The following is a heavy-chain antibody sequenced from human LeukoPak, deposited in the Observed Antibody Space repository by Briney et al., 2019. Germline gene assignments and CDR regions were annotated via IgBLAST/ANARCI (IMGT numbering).Heavy chain of an antibody. J-gene: IGHJ6*03. CDR1: GGTFSIYA. D-gene: IGHD1-1*01. CDR2: IIPIFGTA. Sequence: SVKVSCKASGGTFSIYAISWVRQAPGQGLEWMGGIIPIFGTANYAQKFQGRVTITADKSTSTACMELSSLRSEDTAVYYCARGRTAGYYYYYYMDVWGKGTTVTVSS. V-gene: IGHV1-69*06. CDR3: ARGRTAGYYYYYYMDV.